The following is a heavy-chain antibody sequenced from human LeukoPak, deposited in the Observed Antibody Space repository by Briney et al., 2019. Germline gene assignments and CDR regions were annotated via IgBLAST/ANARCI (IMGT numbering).Heavy chain of an antibody. D-gene: IGHD3-16*02. V-gene: IGHV3-11*04. J-gene: IGHJ4*02. Sequence: GGSLTLSCAASGCTFGDHWMSWVRQPPAKGLEWASYISSSCSTIYYADPVKGRFTITRDNAKNSLFLQMNSLRAEATAVYYCARGGSMMTFGGVIVKEFYYWGQGTLVSVSS. CDR3: ARGGSMMTFGGVIVKEFYY. CDR2: ISSSCSTI. CDR1: GCTFGDHW.